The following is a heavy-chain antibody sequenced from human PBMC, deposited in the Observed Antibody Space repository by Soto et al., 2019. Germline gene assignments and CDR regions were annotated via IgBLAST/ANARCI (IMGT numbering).Heavy chain of an antibody. J-gene: IGHJ5*02. V-gene: IGHV4-30-4*01. Sequence: SETLSLTCTVSGGSIGSGDYYWSWIRQPPGKGLEWIGYIYYSGSTYYNPSLKSRVTISVDTSKNQFSLKLSSVTAADTAVYYCARCMVRGVSNWFDPWGQGTLVTVSS. CDR1: GGSIGSGDYY. D-gene: IGHD3-10*01. CDR3: ARCMVRGVSNWFDP. CDR2: IYYSGST.